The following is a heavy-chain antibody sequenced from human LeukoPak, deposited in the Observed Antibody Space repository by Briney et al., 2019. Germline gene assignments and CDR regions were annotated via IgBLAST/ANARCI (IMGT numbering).Heavy chain of an antibody. CDR1: GYTFTSYD. CDR2: MNPNSGNT. CDR3: ARGITMVRGVRDYYMDV. D-gene: IGHD3-10*01. J-gene: IGHJ6*03. Sequence: ASVKVSCKASGYTFTSYDINWVRQAPGQGLEWMGWMNPNSGNTGYAQKFQGRVTMTRNTSISTAHMELSSLRSEDTAVYYCARGITMVRGVRDYYMDVWGKGTTVTVSS. V-gene: IGHV1-8*01.